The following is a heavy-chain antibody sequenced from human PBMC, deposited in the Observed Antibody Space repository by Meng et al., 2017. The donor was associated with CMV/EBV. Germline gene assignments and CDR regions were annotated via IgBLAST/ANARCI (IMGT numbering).Heavy chain of an antibody. D-gene: IGHD2-15*01. CDR1: GVSISNSNW. V-gene: IGHV4-4*02. CDR3: ARDYWSGGYVEYAMDV. J-gene: IGHJ6*02. CDR2: IHNTGSN. Sequence: GSLRLSCSVSGVSISNSNWWSWVRQSPGKVLEWIGEIHNTGSNYYNPSLKSRATMSVDKSKNQFSLNLRSVTAADTAVYYCARDYWSGGYVEYAMDVWGQGTTVTVSS.